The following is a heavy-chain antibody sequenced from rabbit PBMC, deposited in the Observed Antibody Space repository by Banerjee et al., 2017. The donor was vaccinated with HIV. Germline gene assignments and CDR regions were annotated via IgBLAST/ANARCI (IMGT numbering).Heavy chain of an antibody. CDR1: GFIFSDNYA. CDR3: ARDLAGAIGWNFNL. V-gene: IGHV1S45*01. Sequence: QEQLEESGGGLVQPGGSLKLSCKASGFIFSDNYAMCWVRQAPGKGLEWIACIYAGSSGSTYYASWAKGRFTISRTSSTTVTLQMTSLTAADTATYFCARDLAGAIGWNFNLWGPGTLVTVS. CDR2: IYAGSSGST. J-gene: IGHJ4*01. D-gene: IGHD4-1*01.